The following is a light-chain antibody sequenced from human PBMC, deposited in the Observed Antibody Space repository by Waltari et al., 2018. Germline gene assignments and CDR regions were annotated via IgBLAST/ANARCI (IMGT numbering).Light chain of an antibody. J-gene: IGLJ1*01. CDR2: EVS. CDR1: ARDVGAYDS. V-gene: IGLV2-14*01. CDR3: SSYTTSSAPGV. Sequence: QSALTQPASVSGSPGQSITISCSGTARDVGAYDSVSLYQQHPGKAPHLIIYEVSNRPSGISNRFSASKSGNTASLTISGLQAEDEADYYCSSYTTSSAPGVFGIGTRATVL.